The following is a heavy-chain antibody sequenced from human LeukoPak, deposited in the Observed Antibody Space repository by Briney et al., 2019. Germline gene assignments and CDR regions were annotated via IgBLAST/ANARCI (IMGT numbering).Heavy chain of an antibody. Sequence: SETLSLTCAVSGGSISNNNYYCAWIRQPPGKGLECIGSIYYSWSTYYNPSLKSRVTISVDTSKNQFSLRLSSVTAADTAVYYCATWRTAKTGFDYWGQGTLVTVSS. V-gene: IGHV4-39*01. CDR1: GGSISNNNYY. J-gene: IGHJ4*02. D-gene: IGHD1-1*01. CDR2: IYYSWST. CDR3: ATWRTAKTGFDY.